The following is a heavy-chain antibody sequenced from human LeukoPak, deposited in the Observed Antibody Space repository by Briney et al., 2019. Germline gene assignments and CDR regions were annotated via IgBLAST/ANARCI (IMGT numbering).Heavy chain of an antibody. CDR3: GGVVEAAATPIYYMDV. CDR2: ISSSGSTI. CDR1: GFTFSSYE. J-gene: IGHJ6*03. V-gene: IGHV3-48*03. D-gene: IGHD6-13*01. Sequence: GGSLRLSCAASGFTFSSYEMNWVRQAPGKALEWVSYISSSGSTIYYADSVKGRFTISRDNAKNSLYLQMNSLRAEDTAVYYCGGVVEAAATPIYYMDVWGKGTTVTVSS.